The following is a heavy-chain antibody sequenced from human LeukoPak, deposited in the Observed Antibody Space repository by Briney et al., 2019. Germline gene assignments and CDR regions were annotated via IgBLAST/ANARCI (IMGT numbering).Heavy chain of an antibody. Sequence: GGSLRLSCAVSGFTFSSYNMNWVRQAPGKGLEWVSYISSSSSTIYYADSVQGRFTITRDNAKNSLYLQMNSLRAEDTAIYYCARVWAGYYVSGIYYNNYRDFWAKGPRSPSP. CDR3: ARVWAGYYVSGIYYNNYRDF. CDR1: GFTFSSYN. J-gene: IGHJ6*03. CDR2: ISSSSSTI. V-gene: IGHV3-48*01. D-gene: IGHD3-10*01.